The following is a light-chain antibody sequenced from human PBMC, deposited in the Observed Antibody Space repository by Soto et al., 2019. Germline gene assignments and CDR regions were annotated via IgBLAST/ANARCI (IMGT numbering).Light chain of an antibody. Sequence: HITQSPPALSSAVGTRVTITCQASHDIGNSLNWYQDKPGQAPKLVIYDAYNLETGVTSTFSGGGYGTHFAFTSRSLRPEDIRTYYCQKSEYSIIFGPGTRVDI. CDR2: DAY. V-gene: IGKV1-33*01. J-gene: IGKJ3*01. CDR1: HDIGNS. CDR3: QKSEYSII.